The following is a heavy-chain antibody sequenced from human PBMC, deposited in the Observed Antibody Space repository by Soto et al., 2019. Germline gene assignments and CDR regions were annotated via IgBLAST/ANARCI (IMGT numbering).Heavy chain of an antibody. Sequence: QITLKESGPTLVKPTQTLTLTCTFSGFSLSTSGVGVGWIRQPPGKALEWLALVFWDDDKRYSPSLKSRLTITKDTSKNQVVLTLTNMDPVDTATYYCARQLWFGELLWGQGTLVTVSS. CDR3: ARQLWFGELL. V-gene: IGHV2-5*02. CDR2: VFWDDDK. CDR1: GFSLSTSGVG. J-gene: IGHJ4*02. D-gene: IGHD3-10*01.